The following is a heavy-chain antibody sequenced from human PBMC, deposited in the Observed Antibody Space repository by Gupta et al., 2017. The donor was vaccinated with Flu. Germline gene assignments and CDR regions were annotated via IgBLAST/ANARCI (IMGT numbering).Heavy chain of an antibody. CDR1: GFTFSSYE. Sequence: EVQLVESGGGLVQPGGSLRLSCAASGFTFSSYEMNWVRQAPGKGLEWVSYISSSGSTIYYADSVKGRFTISRDNAKNSLYLQMNSLRAEDTAVYYCARWARTVQRGAFDIWGQGTMVTVSS. D-gene: IGHD4-4*01. CDR2: ISSSGSTI. CDR3: ARWARTVQRGAFDI. J-gene: IGHJ3*02. V-gene: IGHV3-48*03.